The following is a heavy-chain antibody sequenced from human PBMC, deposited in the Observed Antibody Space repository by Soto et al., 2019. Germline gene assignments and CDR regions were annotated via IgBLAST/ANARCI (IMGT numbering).Heavy chain of an antibody. CDR3: ARDEWGSGSLDY. D-gene: IGHD3-10*01. CDR2: IWYDGSNK. CDR1: GFTFSSYG. Sequence: QVQLVESGGGVVQPGRSLRLSCAASGFTFSSYGMHWVRQAPGQGLEWVAVIWYDGSNKYYADSVKGRFTISRDNSKNTLDLQMNSLRAEDTAVYYCARDEWGSGSLDYWGQGTLVTVSS. J-gene: IGHJ4*02. V-gene: IGHV3-33*01.